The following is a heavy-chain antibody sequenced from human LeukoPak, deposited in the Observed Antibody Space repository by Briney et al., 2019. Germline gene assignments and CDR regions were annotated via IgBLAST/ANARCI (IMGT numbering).Heavy chain of an antibody. V-gene: IGHV3-21*01. D-gene: IGHD6-13*01. J-gene: IGHJ6*02. Sequence: PGGSLRLSCAASGFTFSSYSMNWVRQAPGKGLEWVSSISSSSSYIYYADSVKGRFTISRDNAKNSLYLQMNSLRAEDTAVYYCARDRIAAAGDYYYYDMDVWGQGTTVTVSS. CDR2: ISSSSSYI. CDR1: GFTFSSYS. CDR3: ARDRIAAAGDYYYYDMDV.